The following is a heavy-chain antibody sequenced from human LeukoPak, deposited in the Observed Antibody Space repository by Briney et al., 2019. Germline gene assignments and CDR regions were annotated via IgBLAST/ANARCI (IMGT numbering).Heavy chain of an antibody. CDR2: IKQDGSVK. J-gene: IGHJ6*02. CDR3: ARNNGMDV. Sequence: PGGSLRLSCAASGFTFSNFWMNWVRQAPGKGLEWVANIKQDGSVKHYLDSVKGRFTISKDNAKNSLYLQMNSLRAEDTALYHCARNNGMDVWGQGTTVIVSS. V-gene: IGHV3-7*03. CDR1: GFTFSNFW.